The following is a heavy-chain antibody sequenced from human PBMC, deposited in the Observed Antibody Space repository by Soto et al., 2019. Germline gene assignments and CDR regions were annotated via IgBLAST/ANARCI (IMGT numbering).Heavy chain of an antibody. CDR2: ISYDGNNK. V-gene: IGHV3-30*18. J-gene: IGHJ6*02. CDR1: GFTFSSYG. CDR3: AKLAVTTPGVGYGMDV. D-gene: IGHD4-17*01. Sequence: QVQLVESGGGVVQPGRSLRLSCAASGFTFSSYGMHWVRQAPGKGLEWVAVISYDGNNKYYADSVKGRFTISRDNSKNTLYLQMNSLRAEDTAVYYCAKLAVTTPGVGYGMDVWGQGTTVTVSS.